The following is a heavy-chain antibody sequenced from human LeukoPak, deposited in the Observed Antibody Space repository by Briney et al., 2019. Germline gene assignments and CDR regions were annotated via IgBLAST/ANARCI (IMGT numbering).Heavy chain of an antibody. V-gene: IGHV3-30*03. CDR2: ISYDGSNK. J-gene: IGHJ4*02. CDR3: ARGVATMFRNDY. D-gene: IGHD5-12*01. Sequence: PGRSLRLSCAASGFTFSSYGMHGVRQAPGKGLEWVAVISYDGSNKYYADSVKGRFTIPRDNSKNTLYLQMNSLRAEDTAVYYCARGVATMFRNDYWGQGTLVTVSS. CDR1: GFTFSSYG.